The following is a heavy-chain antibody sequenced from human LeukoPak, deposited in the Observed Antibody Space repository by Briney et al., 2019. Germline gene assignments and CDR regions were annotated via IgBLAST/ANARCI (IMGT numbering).Heavy chain of an antibody. CDR2: IWYDGSQR. V-gene: IGHV3-33*01. D-gene: IGHD1-14*01. J-gene: IGHJ4*02. Sequence: GGSLRLSCVASGFVFSTYGLHWVRQSPGRGLEWVAVIWYDGSQRYYADSVKGRFAISRDDSQNTIYLQMDSLRAEDTAVYYCATSSPRNYFDHWGQGTLVTVSS. CDR3: ATSSPRNYFDH. CDR1: GFVFSTYG.